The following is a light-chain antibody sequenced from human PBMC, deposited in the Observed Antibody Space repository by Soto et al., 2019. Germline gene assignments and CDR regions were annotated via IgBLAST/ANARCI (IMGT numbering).Light chain of an antibody. Sequence: QSVLTQPASVSGSPGQSITISCTGTSSDVGSYNLVSWYQQHPGKAPKLMIYEGSKRPSGVSNRFSGSKSGNTASLTISGLQAEDEADYYCCPYAGSSPSYVFGTGTKVTVL. CDR1: SSDVGSYNL. V-gene: IGLV2-23*01. CDR3: CPYAGSSPSYV. CDR2: EGS. J-gene: IGLJ1*01.